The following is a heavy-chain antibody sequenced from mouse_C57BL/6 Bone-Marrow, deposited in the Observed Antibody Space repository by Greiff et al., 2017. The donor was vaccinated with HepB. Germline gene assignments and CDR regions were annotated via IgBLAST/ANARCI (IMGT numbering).Heavy chain of an antibody. CDR3: ARYLGDSTMVPYYAMDY. D-gene: IGHD2-1*01. CDR1: GYTFTSYW. J-gene: IGHJ4*01. CDR2: IHPNSGST. Sequence: QVQLQQPGAELVKPGASVKLSCKASGYTFTSYWMHWVKQRPGQGLEWIGMIHPNSGSTNYNEKFKSKATLTVDKSSSTAYMQLSSLTSEDSAVYYCARYLGDSTMVPYYAMDYWGQGTSVTVSS. V-gene: IGHV1-64*01.